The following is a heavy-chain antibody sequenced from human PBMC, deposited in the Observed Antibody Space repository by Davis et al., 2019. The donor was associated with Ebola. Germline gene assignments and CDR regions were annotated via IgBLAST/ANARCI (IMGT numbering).Heavy chain of an antibody. Sequence: AASVKVSCKASGYTFSSYGVNWVRQAPGQGLEWMGWISAYNGNTNYAQKLQGRVTMTTDTSTSTAYMELRSLRSDDTAVYYCAREGQAYDGTHYWGQGTLVTVSS. CDR1: GYTFSSYG. CDR3: AREGQAYDGTHY. V-gene: IGHV1-18*01. J-gene: IGHJ4*02. D-gene: IGHD1-1*01. CDR2: ISAYNGNT.